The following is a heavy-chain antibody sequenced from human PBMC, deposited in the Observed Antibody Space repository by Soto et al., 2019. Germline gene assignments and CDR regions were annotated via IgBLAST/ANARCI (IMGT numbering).Heavy chain of an antibody. J-gene: IGHJ3*02. D-gene: IGHD4-17*01. V-gene: IGHV3-33*01. Sequence: GGSLRLSCAASGFTFSSYGMHWVRQAPGKGLEWVAVIWYDGSNKYYADSVKGRFTISRDNSKNTLYLQMNSLRAEDTAVYYCARELHDYGAFDIWGQGTMVTVSS. CDR1: GFTFSSYG. CDR3: ARELHDYGAFDI. CDR2: IWYDGSNK.